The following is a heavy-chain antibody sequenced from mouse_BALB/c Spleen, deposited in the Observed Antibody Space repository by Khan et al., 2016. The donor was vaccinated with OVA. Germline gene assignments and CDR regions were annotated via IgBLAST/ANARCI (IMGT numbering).Heavy chain of an antibody. CDR2: INPSTGYT. Sequence: VQLVESGAELAKPGASVKMSCKASGYTFINYWILWVKQRPGKGLEWIGYINPSTGYTEYNQNFKDKVTFTRDKSSSTAYMQLSSLTSEDSAVYYCARRGLRWDFDYWGQGTTLTVSS. CDR1: GYTFINYW. J-gene: IGHJ2*01. V-gene: IGHV1-7*01. CDR3: ARRGLRWDFDY. D-gene: IGHD1-1*01.